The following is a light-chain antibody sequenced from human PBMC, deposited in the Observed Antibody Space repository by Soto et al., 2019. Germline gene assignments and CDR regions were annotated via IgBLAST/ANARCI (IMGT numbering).Light chain of an antibody. J-gene: IGKJ1*01. CDR2: GAS. Sequence: EIVMTQSPATLSVSPGERATLSCRASQSVSSNLAWYQQKPGQAPRLLIYGASTRATGIPARFSGSGAGTESTLTISSLQSKDFAVYYCQQYNNWPPWTFGQGTKV. CDR3: QQYNNWPPWT. V-gene: IGKV3-15*01. CDR1: QSVSSN.